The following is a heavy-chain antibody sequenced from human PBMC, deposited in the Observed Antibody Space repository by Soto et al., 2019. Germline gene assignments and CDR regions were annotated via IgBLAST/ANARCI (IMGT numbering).Heavy chain of an antibody. CDR2: TIPIFGTA. CDR3: ARQYYDKSLFDY. J-gene: IGHJ4*02. CDR1: GGTFSSYA. D-gene: IGHD3-22*01. V-gene: IGHV1-69*06. Sequence: QVQLVQSGAEVKKPGSSVKVSCKASGGTFSSYAISWVRQAPGQGLEWMGGTIPIFGTANYAQKFQARVTITADKSTSTAYMELSSLRSEDTAVYYCARQYYDKSLFDYWGQGTLVTVSS.